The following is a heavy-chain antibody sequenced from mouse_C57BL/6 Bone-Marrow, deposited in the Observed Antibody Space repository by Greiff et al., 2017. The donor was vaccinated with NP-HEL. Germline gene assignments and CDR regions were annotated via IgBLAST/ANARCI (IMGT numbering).Heavy chain of an antibody. CDR2: ISDGGSYT. CDR3: AREGGTTYYVDY. CDR1: GFTFSSYA. D-gene: IGHD2-13*01. Sequence: EVKLMESGGGLVKPGGSLKLSCAASGFTFSSYAMSWVRQTPEKRLEWVATISDGGSYTYYPDNVKGRFTISRDNAKNNLYLQMSHLKSEDTAMYYCAREGGTTYYVDYWGQGTTLTVSS. V-gene: IGHV5-4*01. J-gene: IGHJ2*01.